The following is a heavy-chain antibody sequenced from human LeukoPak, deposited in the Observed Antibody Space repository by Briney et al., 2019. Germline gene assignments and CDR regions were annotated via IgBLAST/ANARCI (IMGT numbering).Heavy chain of an antibody. CDR2: TYYSGST. CDR1: GVSISSHY. CDR3: AKEHNSGWFDY. V-gene: IGHV4-59*11. Sequence: SETLSLTCTVSGVSISSHYWSWIRQPPGKGLEWIGYTYYSGSTDYNPSLRSRVTLSVDTSKNQFSLKLRSVTAADTALYYCAKEHNSGWFDYWGQGTLVTVSS. J-gene: IGHJ4*02. D-gene: IGHD6-19*01.